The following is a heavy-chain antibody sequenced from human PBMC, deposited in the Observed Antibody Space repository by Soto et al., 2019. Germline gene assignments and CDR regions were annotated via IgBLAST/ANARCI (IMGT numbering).Heavy chain of an antibody. V-gene: IGHV3-13*01. CDR1: GFTFSSYD. CDR2: IGTAGDT. D-gene: IGHD5-12*01. J-gene: IGHJ6*02. Sequence: GGSLRLSCAASGFTFSSYDMHWVRQATGKGLEWVSAIGTAGDTYYPGSVKGRFTISRENAKNSLYLQMNSLRAEDTAVYYCARERWLQSMDVWGQGTTVTVSS. CDR3: ARERWLQSMDV.